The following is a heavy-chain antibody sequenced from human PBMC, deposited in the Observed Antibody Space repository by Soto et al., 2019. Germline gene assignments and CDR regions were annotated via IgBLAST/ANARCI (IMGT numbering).Heavy chain of an antibody. Sequence: PGGSLRLSCAAAGFTFSSYGMSWVRQAPGKGLEWVANIKQDGSEKYYVDSVKGRFTISRDNAKNSLYLQMNSLRAEDTAVYYCAREEVTTFSYAFDIWGQGTMVTVSS. V-gene: IGHV3-7*01. CDR2: IKQDGSEK. CDR1: GFTFSSYG. CDR3: AREEVTTFSYAFDI. J-gene: IGHJ3*02. D-gene: IGHD4-17*01.